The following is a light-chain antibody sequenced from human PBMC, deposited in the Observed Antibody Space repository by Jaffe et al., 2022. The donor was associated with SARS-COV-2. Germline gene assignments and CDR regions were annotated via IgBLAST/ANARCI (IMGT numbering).Light chain of an antibody. CDR1: QDIRSN. CDR3: LQNYNYPLT. CDR2: AAS. J-gene: IGKJ3*01. Sequence: IQMTQSPSSLSVSVGDRVTISCRASQDIRSNLGWYQQKPGKTPKLLIYAASTLQSGVPSRFSGSGSGTDFTLTINSLQPEDFATYFCLQNYNYPLTFGPGTKVDIK. V-gene: IGKV1-6*01.